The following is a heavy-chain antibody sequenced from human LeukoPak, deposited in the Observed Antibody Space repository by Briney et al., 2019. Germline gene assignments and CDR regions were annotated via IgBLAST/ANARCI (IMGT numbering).Heavy chain of an antibody. V-gene: IGHV1-2*02. D-gene: IGHD6-13*01. CDR3: VRDMIAAAGTGA. Sequence: ASVKVSCKASGYTFTGYYMHWVRQAPGQGLEWMGWINPNSGGTNYARKFQGRVTMTRDTSISTAYMELSGLRFDDRAVYYCVRDMIAAAGTGAWGQGTLVTVSS. CDR1: GYTFTGYY. J-gene: IGHJ5*02. CDR2: INPNSGGT.